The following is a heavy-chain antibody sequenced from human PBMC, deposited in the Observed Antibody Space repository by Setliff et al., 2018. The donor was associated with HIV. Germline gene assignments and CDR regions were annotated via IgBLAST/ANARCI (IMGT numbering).Heavy chain of an antibody. D-gene: IGHD7-27*01. CDR2: INYTGET. J-gene: IGHJ5*02. CDR1: GGSFPAYY. CDR3: ARGLQGWGSAGPNWFDP. V-gene: IGHV4-34*01. Sequence: SETLSLTCAVYGGSFPAYYWHWVRQPPGKGLEWIGEINYTGETTYNPSLKSRVNMSIDTSKKQFSLNMASVTAADTAVYYCARGLQGWGSAGPNWFDPWGQGTLVTVSS.